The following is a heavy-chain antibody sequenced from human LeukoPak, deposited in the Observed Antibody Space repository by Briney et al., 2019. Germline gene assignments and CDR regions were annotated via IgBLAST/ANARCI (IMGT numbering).Heavy chain of an antibody. CDR3: AREASDYDISTGYYRLNSLFDY. CDR2: INPSGGST. Sequence: GASVKVSRKASGYTFTSYYMHWVRQAPGQGLEWMGIINPSGGSTSYAQKFQGRVTMTRDTSTSTVYMELSSLRSEDTAVYYCAREASDYDISTGYYRLNSLFDYWGQGTLVIVSS. V-gene: IGHV1-46*01. J-gene: IGHJ4*02. CDR1: GYTFTSYY. D-gene: IGHD3-9*01.